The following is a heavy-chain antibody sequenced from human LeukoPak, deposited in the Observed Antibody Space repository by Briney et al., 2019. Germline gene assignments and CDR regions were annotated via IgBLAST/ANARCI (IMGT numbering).Heavy chain of an antibody. V-gene: IGHV3-21*01. CDR2: INSDSNYI. J-gene: IGHJ3*02. Sequence: PGGSLRLSCAASGFTFRSYSMNWVRQAPGKGLEWVSSINSDSNYIYYADSVQGRFTISRDNARNSLYLQMNSLRAEDTAVYYCAVAYYYGSGDAFDIWGQGTKVTVSS. CDR3: AVAYYYGSGDAFDI. D-gene: IGHD3-10*01. CDR1: GFTFRSYS.